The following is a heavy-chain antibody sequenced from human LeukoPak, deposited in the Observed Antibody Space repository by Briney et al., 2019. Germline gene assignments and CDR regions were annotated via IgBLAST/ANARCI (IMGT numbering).Heavy chain of an antibody. J-gene: IGHJ4*02. V-gene: IGHV3-33*01. D-gene: IGHD6-19*01. CDR2: IWYDGSEK. Sequence: SGGSLRLSCAASGFTFRSYGMHWVRQAPGKGLEWVAIIWYDGSEKYYADSVKGRFTISRDNSKNTLYLQMNSLRAEDTAVYYCARRAVAGDHFDYWGQGTLVTVSS. CDR1: GFTFRSYG. CDR3: ARRAVAGDHFDY.